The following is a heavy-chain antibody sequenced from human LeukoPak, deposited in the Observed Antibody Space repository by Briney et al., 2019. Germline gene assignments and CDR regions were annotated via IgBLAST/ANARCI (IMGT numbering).Heavy chain of an antibody. CDR2: IYHSGST. D-gene: IGHD3-9*01. V-gene: IGHV4-38-2*02. Sequence: KPSETLSLTCAVSGYSISSGYYWGWIRQPPGKGLEWIGSIYHSGSTYYNPSLKNRVTISVDTSKNQFSLKLSSVTAADTAVYYCARDGRYFDWLIVGYDIWGQGTMVTVSS. CDR1: GYSISSGYY. CDR3: ARDGRYFDWLIVGYDI. J-gene: IGHJ3*02.